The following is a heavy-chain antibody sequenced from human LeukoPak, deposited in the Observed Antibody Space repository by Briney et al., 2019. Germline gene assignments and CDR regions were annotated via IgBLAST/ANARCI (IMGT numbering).Heavy chain of an antibody. D-gene: IGHD2-15*01. J-gene: IGHJ4*02. Sequence: SQTLSLTCTVSGGSISSGSYYWSWIRQPAGKGLEWIGRIYTSGSTNYNPSLKSRVTISVDASKNQFSLKLSSVTAADTAVYYCARAQCCPGTPDYWGQGTLVTVSS. CDR2: IYTSGST. CDR3: ARAQCCPGTPDY. CDR1: GGSISSGSYY. V-gene: IGHV4-61*02.